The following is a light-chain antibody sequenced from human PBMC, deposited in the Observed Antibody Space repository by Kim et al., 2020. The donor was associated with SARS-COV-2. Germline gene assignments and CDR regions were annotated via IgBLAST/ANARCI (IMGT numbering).Light chain of an antibody. J-gene: IGKJ2*02. CDR3: QHYDEIPWT. Sequence: DIVLTQSPDSLAVSLGERATVNCKSSQSVFNRFNNKNYLAWYQKKPGQPPKLLIYWASTRESGVPDRFSGSGSGTDFTLSISSLQAEDAAVYYCQHYDEIPWTFGQGTKLEI. CDR2: WAS. V-gene: IGKV4-1*01. CDR1: QSVFNRFNNKNY.